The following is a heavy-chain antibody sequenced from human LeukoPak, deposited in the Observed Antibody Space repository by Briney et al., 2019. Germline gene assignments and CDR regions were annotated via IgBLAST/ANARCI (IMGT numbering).Heavy chain of an antibody. J-gene: IGHJ6*02. D-gene: IGHD6-19*01. Sequence: GGSLRLSCAASGFTIRDYWMPWVRQAPGKGLEWVSAISGSGGSTYYADSVKGRFTISRDNSKNTLYLQMNSLRAEDTAVYYCAKARSPIAVAGYYYYYGMDVWGQGTTVTVSS. CDR3: AKARSPIAVAGYYYYYGMDV. V-gene: IGHV3-23*01. CDR2: ISGSGGST. CDR1: GFTIRDYW.